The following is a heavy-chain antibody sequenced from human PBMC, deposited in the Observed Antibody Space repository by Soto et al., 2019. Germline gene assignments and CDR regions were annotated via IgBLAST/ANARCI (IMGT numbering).Heavy chain of an antibody. J-gene: IGHJ4*02. CDR2: ISGSGIST. CDR3: AKADCGSDCRLVES. D-gene: IGHD2-21*02. Sequence: GGSLRLSCAASGFIFKNYAMNWVRQAPGKGLEWVAAISGSGISTYYADSLKGRFSISRDNSKYTLYLQMNDMRAEDSAIYYCAKADCGSDCRLVESWGQGTLVTVSS. CDR1: GFIFKNYA. V-gene: IGHV3-23*01.